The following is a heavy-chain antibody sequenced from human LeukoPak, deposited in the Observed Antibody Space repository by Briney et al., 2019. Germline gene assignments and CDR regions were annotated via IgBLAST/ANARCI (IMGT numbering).Heavy chain of an antibody. CDR1: GFTFSSYG. J-gene: IGHJ4*02. D-gene: IGHD4-11*01. CDR2: IRYDGSNR. V-gene: IGHV3-30*02. CDR3: AKDTANYSNCVFVS. Sequence: PGGSLRLSCAASGFTFSSYGMHWVRQAPGKGLEWVAFIRYDGSNRYYADSVKGRFTLSRDNSKNTLYLQMNSLRAEDTAVYYCAKDTANYSNCVFVSWGQGTLVTVSS.